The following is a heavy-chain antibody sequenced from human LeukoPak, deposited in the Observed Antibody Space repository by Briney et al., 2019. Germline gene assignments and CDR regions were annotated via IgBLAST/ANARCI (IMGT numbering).Heavy chain of an antibody. V-gene: IGHV3-15*01. CDR1: GFTFTDAW. CDR3: TTGYGTIDF. CDR2: IRSKADGGTT. D-gene: IGHD4-17*01. Sequence: PGGSLRLSCEVSGFTFTDAWLSWVRQAPGKGLEWVGCIRSKADGGTTDYGAPVKGRFTISRDDSRNTVFLEMESLKTEDTAVYSCTTGYGTIDFWGQGTLVTVSS. J-gene: IGHJ4*02.